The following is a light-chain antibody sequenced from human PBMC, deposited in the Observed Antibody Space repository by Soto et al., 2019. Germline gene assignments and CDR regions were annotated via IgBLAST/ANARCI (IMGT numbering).Light chain of an antibody. Sequence: QPVLTQSPSASASLGASVKLTCTLNSGHSNYAIAWHQQQPEKGPRFLMKLNSDGSHSKGDGIPDRFSGSSSGAERYLTIASLQSEDEADYYCQTGGTGILFGGGTKLTVL. CDR2: LNSDGSH. V-gene: IGLV4-69*01. J-gene: IGLJ2*01. CDR3: QTGGTGIL. CDR1: SGHSNYA.